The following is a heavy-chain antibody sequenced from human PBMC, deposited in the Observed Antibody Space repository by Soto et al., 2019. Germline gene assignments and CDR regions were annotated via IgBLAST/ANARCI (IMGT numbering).Heavy chain of an antibody. CDR3: AAPSTSPHYYYYGMDV. J-gene: IGHJ6*02. V-gene: IGHV1-58*01. CDR1: GFTFTSSA. Sequence: SVKVSCKASGFTFTSSAVQWVRQARGQRLEWIGWIVVGSGDTNYAQRFQERVTITRDMSTSTAYMELSSLRSEDTAVYYCAAPSTSPHYYYYGMDVWGQGTTVTVS. CDR2: IVVGSGDT.